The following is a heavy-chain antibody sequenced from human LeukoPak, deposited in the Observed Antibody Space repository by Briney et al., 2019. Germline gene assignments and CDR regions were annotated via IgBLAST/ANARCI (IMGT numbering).Heavy chain of an antibody. J-gene: IGHJ4*02. Sequence: PGGSLRLSCAASGFTFSDYYMSWIRQAPGKGLEWVSGLWYDGRNKAYADSVKGRFTISRDNSENMLYLQMNSLRDEDTAVYYCARGLMTPNTYCDLWGQGTLVTVSS. CDR1: GFTFSDYY. V-gene: IGHV3-33*08. CDR3: ARGLMTPNTYCDL. CDR2: LWYDGRNK. D-gene: IGHD2-8*01.